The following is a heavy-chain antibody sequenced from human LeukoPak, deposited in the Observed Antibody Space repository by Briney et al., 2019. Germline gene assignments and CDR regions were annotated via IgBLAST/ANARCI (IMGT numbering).Heavy chain of an antibody. J-gene: IGHJ5*02. Sequence: KPSETLSLTCTVSGVSISSYYWSWIRQPPGKGLEWIGYIYYSGSTNYNPSLKSRVTISVDTSKNQFSLKLSSVTAADTAVYYCARDTYYYDSSGYYNWFDPWGQGTLVTVSS. CDR2: IYYSGST. CDR3: ARDTYYYDSSGYYNWFDP. CDR1: GVSISSYY. V-gene: IGHV4-59*01. D-gene: IGHD3-22*01.